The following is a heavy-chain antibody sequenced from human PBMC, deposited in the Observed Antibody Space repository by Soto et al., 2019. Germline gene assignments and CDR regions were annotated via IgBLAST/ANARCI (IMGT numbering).Heavy chain of an antibody. CDR3: ATESLVDNLVIRIAAPPGYYYYGMDV. CDR2: IIPIFGTA. D-gene: IGHD6-6*01. V-gene: IGHV1-69*13. CDR1: GGTFSSYA. J-gene: IGHJ6*02. Sequence: SVKVSCKASGGTFSSYAISWVRQAPGQGLEWMGGIIPIFGTANYAQKFQGRVTITADESTSTAYMELSSLRSEDTAVYYCATESLVDNLVIRIAAPPGYYYYGMDVWGQGTTVTVSS.